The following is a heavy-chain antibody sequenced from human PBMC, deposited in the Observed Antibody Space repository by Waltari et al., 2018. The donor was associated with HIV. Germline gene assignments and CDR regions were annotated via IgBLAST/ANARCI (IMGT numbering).Heavy chain of an antibody. V-gene: IGHV4-61*02. Sequence: QVQLQESGPGLVKPSQTLSLTCTVSGGSISSVSYYWSWRRTPAGKGLELIGRIYTSGSTNDNPSLKSRVTISVDTSKNQFSLKLRSVTTADTAVYYCARAYYDFWSGTGSSGNWFDPWGQGTLVTVSS. J-gene: IGHJ5*02. D-gene: IGHD3-3*01. CDR2: IYTSGST. CDR1: GGSISSVSYY. CDR3: ARAYYDFWSGTGSSGNWFDP.